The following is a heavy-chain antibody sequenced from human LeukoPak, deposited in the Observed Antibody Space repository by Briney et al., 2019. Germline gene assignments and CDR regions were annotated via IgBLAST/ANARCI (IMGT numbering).Heavy chain of an antibody. Sequence: SVKVSCKASGGTFSSYAISWVRQAPGQGLEWMGGIIPIFATANYAQKFQRRVTITADESTSTAYMELRSLRSEDTAVYYCAATGAIAAGRYDAFDIWGQGTMVTVSS. CDR3: AATGAIAAGRYDAFDI. J-gene: IGHJ3*02. CDR1: GGTFSSYA. CDR2: IIPIFATA. V-gene: IGHV1-69*13. D-gene: IGHD6-13*01.